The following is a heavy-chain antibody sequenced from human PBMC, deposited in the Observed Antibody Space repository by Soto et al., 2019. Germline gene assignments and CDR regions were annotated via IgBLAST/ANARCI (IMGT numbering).Heavy chain of an antibody. J-gene: IGHJ3*02. D-gene: IGHD3-3*01. V-gene: IGHV3-23*01. Sequence: GGSLRLSCAASGFTFSSYAMNWVRQAPGKGLEWVSGIRSSGNRTDYADSAKGRFAISRDNSKYALYLQMNSLRAEDTAIYYCARFGSGSDAFDIWGQGTMVTVSS. CDR1: GFTFSSYA. CDR2: IRSSGNRT. CDR3: ARFGSGSDAFDI.